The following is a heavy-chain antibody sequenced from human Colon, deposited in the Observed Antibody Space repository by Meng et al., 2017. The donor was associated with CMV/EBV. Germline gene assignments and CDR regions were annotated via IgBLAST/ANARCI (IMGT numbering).Heavy chain of an antibody. D-gene: IGHD2-2*01. J-gene: IGHJ5*02. Sequence: GESLKISCAAFGFSFDGFAMHWVRQAPGKGLEWVSRISTDGSSTMYADSVKGRFTISRDNAKSMVYLQMDSLGGEDTAVYYCARDAGCSASVCEVTWFDLWGQGTLVTVSS. V-gene: IGHV3-74*03. CDR3: ARDAGCSASVCEVTWFDL. CDR1: GFSFDGFA. CDR2: ISTDGSST.